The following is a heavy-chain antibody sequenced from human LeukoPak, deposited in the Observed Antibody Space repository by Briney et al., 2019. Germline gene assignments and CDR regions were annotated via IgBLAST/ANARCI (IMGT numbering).Heavy chain of an antibody. CDR2: ISGSGGST. D-gene: IGHD5-24*01. CDR3: AKDYFPIEMATISLDY. Sequence: GGSLRLSCAASGFTFSSSAMSWVRQAPGKGLEWVSAISGSGGSTYYADSVKGRFTISRDNSKNTLYLQMNSLRAEDTAVYYCAKDYFPIEMATISLDYWGQGTLVTVSS. V-gene: IGHV3-23*01. CDR1: GFTFSSSA. J-gene: IGHJ4*02.